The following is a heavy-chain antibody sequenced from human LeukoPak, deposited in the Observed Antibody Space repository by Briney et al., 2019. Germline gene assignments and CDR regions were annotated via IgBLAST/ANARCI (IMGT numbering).Heavy chain of an antibody. CDR1: GFTFSSYA. Sequence: PGGSLRLSCAASGFTFSSYAMHWVRQAPGKGLEWVAVISYGGSNKYYADSVKGRFTISRDNSKNTLFLQMNSLRVEDTAVYYCAGSLAYCGGDCHAAFDYWGQGTLVTVSS. CDR2: ISYGGSNK. CDR3: AGSLAYCGGDCHAAFDY. V-gene: IGHV3-30-3*01. D-gene: IGHD2-21*02. J-gene: IGHJ4*02.